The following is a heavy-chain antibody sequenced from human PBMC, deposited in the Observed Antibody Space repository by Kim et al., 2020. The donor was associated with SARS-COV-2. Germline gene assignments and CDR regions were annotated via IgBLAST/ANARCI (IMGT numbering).Heavy chain of an antibody. CDR1: GFTFSSYD. D-gene: IGHD4-17*01. CDR2: IGTAGDT. CDR3: ERADYGDNYYYYDGMDV. J-gene: IGHJ6*04. V-gene: IGHV3-13*01. Sequence: GGSLRLSCAASGFTFSSYDMHWVRQPTGKGLEWVSAIGTAGDTYYPGSVKGRFTISRENAKNSLYLQMNSLRAGDTAVYYCERADYGDNYYYYDGMDVWGKGTKGTVSS.